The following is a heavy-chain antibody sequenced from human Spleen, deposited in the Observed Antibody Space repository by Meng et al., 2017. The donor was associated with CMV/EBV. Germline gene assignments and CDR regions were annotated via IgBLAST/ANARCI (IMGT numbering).Heavy chain of an antibody. J-gene: IGHJ6*02. D-gene: IGHD2-21*02. CDR1: GFTFEDFA. V-gene: IGHV3-9*01. Sequence: SLKISCAASGFTFEDFAMHWVRQTPGEGLEWLSGMSGNTGFIGYADSVKGRFTISRDNAKKTLSLQMDTLRTEDTVLYYCVKGGGERVTFDAMDVWGQGTTVTVSS. CDR3: VKGGGERVTFDAMDV. CDR2: MSGNTGFI.